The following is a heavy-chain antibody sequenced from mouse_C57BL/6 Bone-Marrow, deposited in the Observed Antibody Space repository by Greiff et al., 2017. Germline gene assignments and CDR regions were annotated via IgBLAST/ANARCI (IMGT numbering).Heavy chain of an antibody. Sequence: VQLQQPGAELVKPGASVKLSCKASGYTFTSYWMPWVKQRLGRGLEWIGRFHPNSGGTKYNEKFKSKATLTVDKTSSTAYMQLSSLTSVDSAVYYSARGSYDGSLRYWGKGPLVTVPA. CDR1: GYTFTSYW. D-gene: IGHD2-3*01. CDR2: FHPNSGGT. J-gene: IGHJ3*01. V-gene: IGHV1-72*01. CDR3: ARGSYDGSLRY.